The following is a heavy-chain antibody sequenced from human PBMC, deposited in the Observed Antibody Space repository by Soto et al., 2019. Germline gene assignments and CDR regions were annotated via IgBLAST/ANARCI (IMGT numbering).Heavy chain of an antibody. Sequence: PGGSLSLSCAASGFTFSSYGMCWVRQAPGKGLEWVSASSNSGGRTNYADPVQGRFTISRDNAKNSLYLQMNSLRAEDTAVYYCAGDYSSYGPFDYWGQGTLVTVSS. J-gene: IGHJ4*02. CDR3: AGDYSSYGPFDY. V-gene: IGHV3-23*01. CDR1: GFTFSSYG. CDR2: SSNSGGRT. D-gene: IGHD5-18*01.